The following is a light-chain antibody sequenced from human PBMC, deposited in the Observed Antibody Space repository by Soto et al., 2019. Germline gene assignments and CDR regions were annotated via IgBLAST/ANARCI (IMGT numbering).Light chain of an antibody. CDR3: QQYAESPLT. Sequence: EIVLTQSPGTLSLSPGERATLSCRASQSVGRNYLAWYQQKPGQAPRLLIHAASSRATGIPDTFRGSGSETDFTLTISRLEPEDFAVYYCQQYAESPLTFGGGTKVEIK. CDR2: AAS. CDR1: QSVGRNY. V-gene: IGKV3-20*01. J-gene: IGKJ4*01.